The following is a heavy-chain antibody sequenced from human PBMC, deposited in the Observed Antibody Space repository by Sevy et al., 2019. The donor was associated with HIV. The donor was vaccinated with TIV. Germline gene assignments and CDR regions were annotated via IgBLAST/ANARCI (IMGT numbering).Heavy chain of an antibody. J-gene: IGHJ4*02. CDR2: ISSSSSYI. Sequence: GGSQRLSCAASGFTFSSYSMNWVRQAPGKGLEWVSSISSSSSYIYYADSVKGRFTISRDNAKNSLYLQMNSLRAEDTAVYYCAREGGSYCQTFDYWGQGTLVTVSS. V-gene: IGHV3-21*01. CDR1: GFTFSSYS. CDR3: AREGGSYCQTFDY. D-gene: IGHD1-26*01.